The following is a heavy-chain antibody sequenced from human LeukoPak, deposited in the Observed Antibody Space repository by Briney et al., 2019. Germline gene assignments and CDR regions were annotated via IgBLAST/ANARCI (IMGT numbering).Heavy chain of an antibody. D-gene: IGHD3-9*01. V-gene: IGHV4-59*08. Sequence: SETLSLTCTVSGGAISSYYWSWIRQPPGKGLEWMGNIYYSGSTNYNSSLKSRVTISVDTSKNQISLKLRSVTAADTAVYYCARVLPYYDILTGYHHDYWGQGTLVTVSS. CDR1: GGAISSYY. J-gene: IGHJ4*02. CDR2: IYYSGST. CDR3: ARVLPYYDILTGYHHDY.